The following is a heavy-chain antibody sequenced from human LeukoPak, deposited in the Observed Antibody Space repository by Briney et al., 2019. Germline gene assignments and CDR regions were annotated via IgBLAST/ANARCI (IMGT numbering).Heavy chain of an antibody. J-gene: IGHJ4*02. Sequence: SVKVSCKASGGTFSSYAISWVRQAPGQGLEWMGGIIPIFGTANYAQKFQGRVTITTDESTSTAYMELSSLRSEDTAVYYCAREPTIFGVAQYYFDYWGQGTLVTVSS. D-gene: IGHD3-3*01. CDR2: IIPIFGTA. CDR1: GGTFSSYA. V-gene: IGHV1-69*05. CDR3: AREPTIFGVAQYYFDY.